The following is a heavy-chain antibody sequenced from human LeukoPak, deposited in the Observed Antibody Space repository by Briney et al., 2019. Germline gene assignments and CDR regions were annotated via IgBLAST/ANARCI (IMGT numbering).Heavy chain of an antibody. CDR3: AKDAGRYSPYYFDY. V-gene: IGHV3-43*02. CDR2: ISGDGSST. J-gene: IGHJ4*02. Sequence: GGSLRLSCAAYGFTFDDYGMHWGRQTPGKGLEWVSLISGDGSSTYYADSVKGRFTISRNNSKNSLYLQMNSLRTEDTALYYCAKDAGRYSPYYFDYWGQGTLVTVSS. CDR1: GFTFDDYG. D-gene: IGHD2-15*01.